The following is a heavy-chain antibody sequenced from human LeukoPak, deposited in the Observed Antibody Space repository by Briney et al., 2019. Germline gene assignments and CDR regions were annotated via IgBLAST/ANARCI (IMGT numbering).Heavy chain of an antibody. Sequence: GGSLRLSCAASGFTFSSYEMNWVRQAPGKGLEWVSYISSSGSTIYYADSVKGRFTISRDNAKNSLYLQMNSLRAEDTAVYYCARHTYYGSGSYYPGFDYWGQGTLVTVSS. J-gene: IGHJ4*02. CDR1: GFTFSSYE. V-gene: IGHV3-48*03. CDR2: ISSSGSTI. CDR3: ARHTYYGSGSYYPGFDY. D-gene: IGHD3-10*01.